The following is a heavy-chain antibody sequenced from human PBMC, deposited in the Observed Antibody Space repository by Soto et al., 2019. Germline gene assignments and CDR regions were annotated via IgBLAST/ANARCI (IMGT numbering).Heavy chain of an antibody. D-gene: IGHD5-18*01. CDR1: GYSFTSYW. CDR3: ARQGYSYGSYYYYGMDV. V-gene: IGHV5-51*01. Sequence: GESLKISCKGSGYSFTSYWIGWVRQMPGKGLEWMGIIYPGDSDTRYSPSFQGQATISADKSISTAYLQWSSLKASDTAVYYCARQGYSYGSYYYYGMDVWGQGTTVTVSS. CDR2: IYPGDSDT. J-gene: IGHJ6*02.